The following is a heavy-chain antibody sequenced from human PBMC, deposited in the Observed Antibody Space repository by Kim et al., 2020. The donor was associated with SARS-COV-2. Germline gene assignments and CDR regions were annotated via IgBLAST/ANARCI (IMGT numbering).Heavy chain of an antibody. V-gene: IGHV4-39*07. J-gene: IGHJ3*02. Sequence: PPLKSRVTISVDTSKHQFSLKLSSVNAADTAVYYCARVWVTMVRGVAFDIWGQGTMVTVSS. CDR3: ARVWVTMVRGVAFDI. D-gene: IGHD3-10*01.